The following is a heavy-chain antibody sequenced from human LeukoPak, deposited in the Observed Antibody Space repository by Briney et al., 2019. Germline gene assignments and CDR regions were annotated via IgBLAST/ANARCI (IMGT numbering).Heavy chain of an antibody. CDR1: GGSISSSNW. D-gene: IGHD5-24*01. Sequence: KPSETLSLTCAISGGSISSSNWWTWVRQPPGKGLEWVGEIYLRGNTNYNPSLESRVTISVDTSKNQFSLRLSSVTAADTAVYYCARHARLGGWLQPYFDYWGQGTLVTVSS. V-gene: IGHV4-4*02. J-gene: IGHJ4*02. CDR3: ARHARLGGWLQPYFDY. CDR2: IYLRGNT.